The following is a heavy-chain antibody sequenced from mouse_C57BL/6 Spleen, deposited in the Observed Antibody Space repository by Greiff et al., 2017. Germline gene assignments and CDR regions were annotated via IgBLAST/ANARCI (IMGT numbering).Heavy chain of an antibody. Sequence: EVKLMESGGGLVKPGGSLKLSCAASGFTFSDYGMHWVRQAPEKGLEWVAYISSGSSTIYYADTVKGRFTISRDNAKNTLFLQMTSLRSEDTAMYYCARPAFYYYGSSYDWFAYWGQGTLVTVSA. J-gene: IGHJ3*01. D-gene: IGHD1-1*01. CDR1: GFTFSDYG. CDR3: ARPAFYYYGSSYDWFAY. CDR2: ISSGSSTI. V-gene: IGHV5-17*01.